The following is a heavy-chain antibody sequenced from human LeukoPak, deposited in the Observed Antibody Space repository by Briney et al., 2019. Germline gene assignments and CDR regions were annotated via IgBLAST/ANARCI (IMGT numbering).Heavy chain of an antibody. J-gene: IGHJ4*02. CDR3: AAYSGYDYDEYYFDY. CDR1: GGSISSSSYY. CDR2: IYYSGST. D-gene: IGHD5-12*01. V-gene: IGHV4-39*01. Sequence: PSETLSLTCTVSGGSISSSSYYWGWIRQPPGKGLEWIGSIYYSGSTYYNPSLKSRVTISVDTSKNQFSLKLSSVTAADTAVYYCAAYSGYDYDEYYFDYWGQGTVVTVSS.